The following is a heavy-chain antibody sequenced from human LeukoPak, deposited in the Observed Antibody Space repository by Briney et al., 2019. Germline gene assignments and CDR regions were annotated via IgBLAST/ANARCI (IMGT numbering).Heavy chain of an antibody. V-gene: IGHV3-21*01. Sequence: GGSLRLSCAASGFTFSSYSMNWVRQAPGKGLEWVLSISSSSSYIYYADSVKGRFTISRDNAKNSLYLQMNSLRAEDTAVYYCALGDYGAPFDYWGQGTLVTVSS. CDR1: GFTFSSYS. J-gene: IGHJ4*02. CDR3: ALGDYGAPFDY. D-gene: IGHD4-17*01. CDR2: ISSSSSYI.